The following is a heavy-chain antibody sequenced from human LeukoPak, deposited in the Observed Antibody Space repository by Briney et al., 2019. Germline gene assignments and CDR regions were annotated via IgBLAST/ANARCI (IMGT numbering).Heavy chain of an antibody. V-gene: IGHV3-7*01. CDR3: AREVPGGSSWFDY. CDR1: EFTLSNYW. Sequence: HTGGSLRLSCAASEFTLSNYWLSWVRQAPGKGLEWVANIKEDGSVKNYVASVKGRFTISRDNAKNSLYLRMNSLRAEDTAVYYCAREVPGGSSWFDYWGQGTLVTVSS. D-gene: IGHD6-13*01. CDR2: IKEDGSVK. J-gene: IGHJ4*02.